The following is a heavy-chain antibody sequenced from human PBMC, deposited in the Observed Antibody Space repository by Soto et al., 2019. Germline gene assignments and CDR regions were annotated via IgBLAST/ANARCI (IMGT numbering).Heavy chain of an antibody. D-gene: IGHD3-22*01. Sequence: QVQLVQSGAEVKKPGASVKVSCKASGYTFTSYGISWVRQAPGQGLEWMGWISAYNGNTNYAQKLQRRVTMTTDKSTSTAYMELRSLRSDDTAVYYCARDAAAMIRPHWLDYWGQGTLVTVSS. V-gene: IGHV1-18*01. CDR1: GYTFTSYG. CDR2: ISAYNGNT. J-gene: IGHJ4*02. CDR3: ARDAAAMIRPHWLDY.